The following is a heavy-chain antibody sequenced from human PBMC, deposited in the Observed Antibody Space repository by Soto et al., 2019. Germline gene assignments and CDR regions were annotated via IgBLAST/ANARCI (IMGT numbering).Heavy chain of an antibody. Sequence: EVQLVESGGGLVQPGGSLRLSCAASGFTVSSNYMSWVRQAPGKGLEWVSVIYSGGSTYYADSVKGRFTISRDNSKNTLYLQMTSLRAEDTAVYYCAGAARNRDDAFDIWGQGTMVTVSS. CDR1: GFTVSSNY. CDR2: IYSGGST. CDR3: AGAARNRDDAFDI. V-gene: IGHV3-66*01. J-gene: IGHJ3*02.